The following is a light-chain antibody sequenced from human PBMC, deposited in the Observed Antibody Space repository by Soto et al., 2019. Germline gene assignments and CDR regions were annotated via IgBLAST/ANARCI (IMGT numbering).Light chain of an antibody. CDR1: SSDVGGYNY. Sequence: QSALTQPASVSGSPGQSITFSCTGTSSDVGGYNYVSWYQQHPGKAPKLMIYDVSNRPSGVSNRFSGSKSGNTASLTISGLQAEDEADYYCSSYTSSSTPGVVFDGGTKVTVL. J-gene: IGLJ2*01. CDR3: SSYTSSSTPGVV. CDR2: DVS. V-gene: IGLV2-14*01.